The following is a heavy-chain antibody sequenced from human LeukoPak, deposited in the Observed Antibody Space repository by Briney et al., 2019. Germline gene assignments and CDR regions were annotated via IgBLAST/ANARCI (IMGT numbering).Heavy chain of an antibody. CDR2: IYYSGST. Sequence: RPSQTLSLTCTVSNGSINSYYWSWIRQPPGKGLEWIGYIYYSGSTNYNPSLKSRVTISVDTSKNQFSLKLSSVTAADTAVYYCARDRTYYDFWSGYLMSLAPYYYYGMDVWGQGTTVTVSS. CDR1: NGSINSYY. CDR3: ARDRTYYDFWSGYLMSLAPYYYYGMDV. V-gene: IGHV4-59*01. J-gene: IGHJ6*02. D-gene: IGHD3-3*01.